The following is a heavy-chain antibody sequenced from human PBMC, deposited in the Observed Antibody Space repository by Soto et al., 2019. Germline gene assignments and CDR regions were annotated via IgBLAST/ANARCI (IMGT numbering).Heavy chain of an antibody. CDR2: ISSSGSTI. Sequence: PGGSLRLSCAAPGFTFSSYEMNWVRQAPGKGLEWVSYISSSGSTIYYADSVKGRFTTSRDNAKNSLYLQMNSLRAEDTAVYYCAGAGIAVAGSWGQGTLVTVSS. V-gene: IGHV3-48*03. CDR3: AGAGIAVAGS. D-gene: IGHD6-19*01. CDR1: GFTFSSYE. J-gene: IGHJ5*02.